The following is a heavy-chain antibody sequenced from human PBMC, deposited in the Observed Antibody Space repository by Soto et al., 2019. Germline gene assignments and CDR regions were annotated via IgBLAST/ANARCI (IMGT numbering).Heavy chain of an antibody. CDR3: AEGRAPLTWEYDGSGYYFDY. V-gene: IGHV4-39*01. Sequence: SETLSLTCPVSGGSISSSSYYWGWVRQPPGKGLEWIGNIHYSGSTYYNPSLKSRVTISVDTSKNQFSLRLSSVTAADTAVYFCAEGRAPLTWEYDGSGYYFDYWGQGALVTVSS. CDR1: GGSISSSSYY. J-gene: IGHJ4*02. D-gene: IGHD3-22*01. CDR2: IHYSGST.